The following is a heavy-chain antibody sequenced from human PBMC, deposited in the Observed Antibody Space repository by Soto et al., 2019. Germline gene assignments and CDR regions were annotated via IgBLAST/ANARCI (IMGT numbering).Heavy chain of an antibody. Sequence: GASVKVSCKASGYTFTSYGISWVRQAPGQGPEWMGWISAYNGNTNYAQKLQGRVTMTTDTSTSTAYMELRSLRSDDTAVYYCARSLAAAGTSLGPDYWGQGTLVTVSS. D-gene: IGHD6-13*01. CDR2: ISAYNGNT. CDR3: ARSLAAAGTSLGPDY. J-gene: IGHJ4*02. V-gene: IGHV1-18*01. CDR1: GYTFTSYG.